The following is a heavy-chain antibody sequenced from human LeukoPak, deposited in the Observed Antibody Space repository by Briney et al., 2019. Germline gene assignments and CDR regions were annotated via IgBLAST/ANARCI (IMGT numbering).Heavy chain of an antibody. CDR2: IYYSGST. Sequence: SETLSLTCTVSSGSISSYYWSWIRQPPGKGLEWIGYIYYSGSTNYNPSLKSRVTISVDTSKNQFSLKLSSVTAADTAVYYCARAGDLHYYGSGSYDYWGQGTLVTVSS. CDR3: ARAGDLHYYGSGSYDY. V-gene: IGHV4-59*01. J-gene: IGHJ4*02. CDR1: SGSISSYY. D-gene: IGHD3-10*01.